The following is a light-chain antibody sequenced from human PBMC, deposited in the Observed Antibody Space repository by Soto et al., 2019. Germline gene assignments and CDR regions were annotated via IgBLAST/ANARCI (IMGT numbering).Light chain of an antibody. Sequence: QSVLTQPASVSGSPGQSITISCTGTSSDVGGYNYVSWYQQHPGTAPKLMIYDVSNRPSGVSNRFSGSKSGNTASLTISGLQAEDEADYYCSSYTSSSHVVFGGGTQLTVL. CDR1: SSDVGGYNY. CDR2: DVS. J-gene: IGLJ2*01. CDR3: SSYTSSSHVV. V-gene: IGLV2-14*01.